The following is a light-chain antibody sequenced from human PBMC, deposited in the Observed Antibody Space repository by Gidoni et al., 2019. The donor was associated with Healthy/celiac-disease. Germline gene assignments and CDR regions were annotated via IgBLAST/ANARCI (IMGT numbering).Light chain of an antibody. V-gene: IGKV1-5*03. CDR1: QSISSW. J-gene: IGKJ2*04. CDR3: QQYNSYSCS. CDR2: KAS. Sequence: DIQMTQSPSTLSASVGDRVTITCRASQSISSWLAWYQQKPVKSPKLLIYKASSLESGVPSRFIGSGSGTEFTLTLSSLQPDDFATYYCQQYNSYSCSFGQGTKLEIK.